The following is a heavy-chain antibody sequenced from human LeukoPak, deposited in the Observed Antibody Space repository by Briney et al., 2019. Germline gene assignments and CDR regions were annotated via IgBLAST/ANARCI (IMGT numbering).Heavy chain of an antibody. V-gene: IGHV3-74*01. J-gene: IGHJ4*02. CDR2: IIIDGSTI. D-gene: IGHD2-2*01. CDR1: GFNFSSYW. CDR3: ARAGQYRFDY. Sequence: GGSLRLSCVPSGFNFSSYWMHWVRQAPGKGLVWVSRIIIDGSTINYADSVKGRFTTSRDNAKNTLYLQMNSRRAEDTAVYYCARAGQYRFDYWGQGTLVTVSS.